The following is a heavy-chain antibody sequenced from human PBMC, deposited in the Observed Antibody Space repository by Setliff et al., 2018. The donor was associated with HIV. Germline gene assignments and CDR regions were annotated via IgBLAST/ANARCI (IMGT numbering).Heavy chain of an antibody. J-gene: IGHJ6*03. V-gene: IGHV3-23*01. CDR1: GYTFTSYG. CDR2: ISGSGGST. CDR3: AKDRIVVGYYMDV. D-gene: IGHD2-2*01. Sequence: SCKASGYTFTSYGISWVRQAPGKGLEWVSAISGSGGSTYYADSVKGRFTISRDNSKNTLYLQMNSLRAEDTAVYYCAKDRIVVGYYMDVWGKGTTVTVSS.